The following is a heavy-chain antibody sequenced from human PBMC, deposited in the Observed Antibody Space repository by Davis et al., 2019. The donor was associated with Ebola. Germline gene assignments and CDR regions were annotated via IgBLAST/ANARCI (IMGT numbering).Heavy chain of an antibody. CDR1: GYTFTSYG. Sequence: AASVKVSCKASGYTFTSYGISWVRQAPGQGLEWMGGIIPLFRTPHYAQKFQGRLTITADESTTTAYMELSSLRSDDTAVYYCAFPGGGLGYDFGYFYAMGVWGQGTTVSVSS. V-gene: IGHV1-69*13. CDR2: IIPLFRTP. J-gene: IGHJ6*02. D-gene: IGHD5-12*01. CDR3: AFPGGGLGYDFGYFYAMGV.